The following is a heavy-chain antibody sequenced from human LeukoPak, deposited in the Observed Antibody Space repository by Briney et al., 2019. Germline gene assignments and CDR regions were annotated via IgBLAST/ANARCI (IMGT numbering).Heavy chain of an antibody. V-gene: IGHV3-11*04. CDR2: ISTSGSII. J-gene: IGHJ4*02. CDR1: GFTFSDYS. Sequence: PGGSLRLSCAASGFTFSDYSMNWIRQAPGKGLEWVSYISTSGSIINYTDSVKGRFTISRDNAKNSLYLQMNSLRAEDTAVYYCAKAADLGRSFDSWGPGTLVTVSS. CDR3: AKAADLGRSFDS.